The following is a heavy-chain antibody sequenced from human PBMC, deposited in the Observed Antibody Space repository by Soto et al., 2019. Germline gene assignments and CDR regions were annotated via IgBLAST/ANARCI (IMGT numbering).Heavy chain of an antibody. D-gene: IGHD1-7*01. V-gene: IGHV4-30-4*01. CDR1: GGSISSGNYY. J-gene: IGHJ4*02. CDR3: ATMGTPATGLYYFDY. CDR2: ISYSGST. Sequence: QVQLQESGPGLVKPSQTLSLTCTVSGGSISSGNYYWSWIRQPPGKGLEWIGFISYSGSTYYSASLSSRFTISVDTSKNQFSLNLSFVTAADTAVYYCATMGTPATGLYYFDYWGQGTLVTVSS.